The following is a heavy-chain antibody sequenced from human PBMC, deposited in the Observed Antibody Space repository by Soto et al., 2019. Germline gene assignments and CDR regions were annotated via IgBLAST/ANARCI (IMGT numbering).Heavy chain of an antibody. CDR2: IYYSGST. CDR1: GGSISSYY. Sequence: PSETLSLTCTVSGGSISSYYWSWIRQPPGKGLEWIGYIYYSGSTNYNPSLKSRVTISVDTSKNQFSLKLSSVTAADTAVYYCAREVRYSSSWYVDYWGQGTLVTVSS. D-gene: IGHD6-13*01. V-gene: IGHV4-59*01. CDR3: AREVRYSSSWYVDY. J-gene: IGHJ4*02.